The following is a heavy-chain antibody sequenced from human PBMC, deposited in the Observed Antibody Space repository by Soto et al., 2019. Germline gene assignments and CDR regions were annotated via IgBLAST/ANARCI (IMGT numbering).Heavy chain of an antibody. CDR2: IYSGGST. Sequence: GGSLRLSCAASGFTVSSNYMSWVRQAPGKGLEWVSVIYSGGSTYYADSVKGSITISRDNSKNTLYLQMNSLRAEDTAVYSCAREAPPYYFDYWGQGTLVTVSS. CDR1: GFTVSSNY. J-gene: IGHJ4*02. V-gene: IGHV3-66*01. CDR3: AREAPPYYFDY.